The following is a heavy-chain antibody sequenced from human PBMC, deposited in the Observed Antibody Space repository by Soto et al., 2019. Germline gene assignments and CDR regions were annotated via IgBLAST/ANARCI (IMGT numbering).Heavy chain of an antibody. D-gene: IGHD2-21*01. J-gene: IGHJ3*01. V-gene: IGHV3-23*01. CDR3: AKYLDAYYPRAFDL. CDR2: ISGSGGAT. Sequence: EVQLLESGGGLVQPGGSLRLFCAASRFPFNSYAMSWVRQAPGKGLEWLSAISGSGGATYYAGSVKGRFTISRDNSNDTLYLQMNSLRAEDTAMYHFAKYLDAYYPRAFDLGGQGTMVTVSS. CDR1: RFPFNSYA.